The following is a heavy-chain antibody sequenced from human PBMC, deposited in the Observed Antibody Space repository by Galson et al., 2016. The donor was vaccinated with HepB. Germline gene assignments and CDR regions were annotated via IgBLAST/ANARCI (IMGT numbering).Heavy chain of an antibody. CDR2: LYPSGAT. J-gene: IGHJ3*02. D-gene: IGHD3-3*02. Sequence: TLSLTCAVSGASISSGSYFWSWIRQPAGKGLEWIGRLYPSGATKYSPSLKSRITISGDMSATQFSLRLSSVTAADTGMYYCARDSVGNRHFYSFDIWGQGTMVTVSS. CDR3: ARDSVGNRHFYSFDI. V-gene: IGHV4-61*02. CDR1: GASISSGSYF.